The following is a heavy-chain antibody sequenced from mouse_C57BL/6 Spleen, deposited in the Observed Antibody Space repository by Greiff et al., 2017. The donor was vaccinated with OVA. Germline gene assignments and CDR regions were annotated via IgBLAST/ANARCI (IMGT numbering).Heavy chain of an antibody. CDR3: ARDKNPPGFAY. J-gene: IGHJ3*01. Sequence: QVQLQQPGAELVMPGASVKLSCKASGYTFTSYWMHWVQQRPGQGLEWIGEIDPYDSYTYYNQKFKGKSTLTVDKSSSTAYMQLSSLTSEDYAVYYCARDKNPPGFAYWGQGTLVTVST. CDR1: GYTFTSYW. CDR2: IDPYDSYT. V-gene: IGHV1-69*01.